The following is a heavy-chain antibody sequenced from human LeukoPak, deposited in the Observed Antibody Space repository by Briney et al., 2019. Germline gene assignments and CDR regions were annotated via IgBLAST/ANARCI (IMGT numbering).Heavy chain of an antibody. J-gene: IGHJ4*02. Sequence: SVKVSCKAFGYTFTSNYMHWVRQAPGQGLEWMGGIIPIFGTANYAQKFQGRVTITADESTSTAYMELSSLRSEDTAVYYCATGRYYYDSSGYYYWGQGTLVTVSS. CDR3: ATGRYYYDSSGYYY. V-gene: IGHV1-69*13. D-gene: IGHD3-22*01. CDR1: GYTFTSNY. CDR2: IIPIFGTA.